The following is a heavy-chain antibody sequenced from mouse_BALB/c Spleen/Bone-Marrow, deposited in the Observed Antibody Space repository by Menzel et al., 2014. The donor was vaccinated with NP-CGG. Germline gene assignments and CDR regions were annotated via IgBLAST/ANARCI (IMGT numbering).Heavy chain of an antibody. CDR2: IDPENVDT. J-gene: IGHJ2*01. D-gene: IGHD2-1*01. CDR3: ASWTYGNCFDY. CDR1: GFNIKNYY. Sequence: VQLQQSGAELVRQGALVKLSCKASGFNIKNYYVHWMKQRTEQGLEWIGWIDPENVDTIYELTFQGKVSITADTSSNTAYLQLSSLTSEDTAVYFCASWTYGNCFDYWGQGTTLTVSS. V-gene: IGHV14-1*02.